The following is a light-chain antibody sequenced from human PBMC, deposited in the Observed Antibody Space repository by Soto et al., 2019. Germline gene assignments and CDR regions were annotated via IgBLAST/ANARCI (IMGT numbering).Light chain of an antibody. CDR2: YVS. J-gene: IGLJ2*01. CDR1: SSDVV. CDR3: CSSAGGFTWV. Sequence: QSALTQPRSVSGSPGQSVTISCTGASSDVVSWYQQHPGKAPKVIFYYVSQRPSGVPDRFSGSKSGNTASLTISGLQAEDEADYYCCSSAGGFTWVFGGGTKVTVL. V-gene: IGLV2-11*01.